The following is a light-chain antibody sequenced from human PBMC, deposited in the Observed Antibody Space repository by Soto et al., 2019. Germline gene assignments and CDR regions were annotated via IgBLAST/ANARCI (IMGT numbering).Light chain of an antibody. J-gene: IGKJ1*01. CDR1: QSVSSSY. V-gene: IGKV3-20*01. CDR3: QQYGSSPRT. CDR2: GAS. Sequence: EIVLTQSPGTLSSSPGERATLSCRARQSVSSSYLAWYQQKPGQAPRLLFYGASSRATGIPDRFSGSGSGTDFTLTISRLEPEDFAVYYCQQYGSSPRTFGQGTKVDNK.